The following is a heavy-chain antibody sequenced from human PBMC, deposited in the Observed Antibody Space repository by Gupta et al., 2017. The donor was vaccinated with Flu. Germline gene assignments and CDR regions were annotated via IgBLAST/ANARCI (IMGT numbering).Heavy chain of an antibody. CDR2: IWYDGSNK. CDR3: ARSGPYSSSSFLYYFDY. J-gene: IGHJ4*02. D-gene: IGHD6-6*01. Sequence: QVQLVESGGGVVKPGRSLRLSCAASGFTFSSYGMHWVRQAPGKGLEWVAVIWYDGSNKYYADSVKGRFTISRDNSKNTLYLQMNSLRAEDTAVYYCARSGPYSSSSFLYYFDYWGQGTLVTVSS. CDR1: GFTFSSYG. V-gene: IGHV3-33*01.